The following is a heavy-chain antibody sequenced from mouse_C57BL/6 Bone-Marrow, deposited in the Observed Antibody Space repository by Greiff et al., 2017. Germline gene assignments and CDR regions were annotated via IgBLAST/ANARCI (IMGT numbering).Heavy chain of an antibody. D-gene: IGHD1-1*01. V-gene: IGHV14-4*01. CDR3: TSSGSSYGFAY. Sequence: EVQLQQSGAELVRPGASVKLSCTASGFNIKDDYMHWVKQRPEQGLEWIGWIVPENGDTEYASKFQGKATITADTSSNTAYLQLSSLTSEDTAVYYCTSSGSSYGFAYWGQGTLVTVSA. J-gene: IGHJ3*01. CDR2: IVPENGDT. CDR1: GFNIKDDY.